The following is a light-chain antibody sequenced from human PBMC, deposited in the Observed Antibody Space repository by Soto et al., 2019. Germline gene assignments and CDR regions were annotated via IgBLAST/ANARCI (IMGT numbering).Light chain of an antibody. CDR1: SSDVGGYNY. CDR2: EVS. V-gene: IGLV2-8*01. CDR3: SSYAGSNNLV. Sequence: QSALTQPPSASGSPGRSVTISCTGTSSDVGGYNYVSWYQQHPGKAPKLMIYEVSKRPSGVPDRFSGSKSGSTASLTVSGLQAEDEADYYCSSYAGSNNLVFGGGTQMTVL. J-gene: IGLJ2*01.